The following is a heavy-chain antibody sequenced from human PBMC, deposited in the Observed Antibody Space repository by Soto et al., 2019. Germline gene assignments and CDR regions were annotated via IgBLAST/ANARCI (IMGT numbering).Heavy chain of an antibody. D-gene: IGHD3-22*01. CDR2: IFWDDDK. CDR3: AHRSCDSRTSSVDS. Sequence: QITFEESGPTLLKPTQTLTLTCSFSGFSLTTEGVAVAWARQSPGKAPEWLAVIFWDDDKRFNPSLTSRLTITKDTSKRQVVLTLTRLEPLDAAPYFCAHRSCDSRTSSVDSWGPGTLVTASS. J-gene: IGHJ4*02. V-gene: IGHV2-5*02. CDR1: GFSLTTEGVA.